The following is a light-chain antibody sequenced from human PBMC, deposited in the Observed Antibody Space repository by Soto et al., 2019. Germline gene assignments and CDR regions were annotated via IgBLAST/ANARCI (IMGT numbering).Light chain of an antibody. CDR3: QHYGSSPWT. CDR1: QTVSGSY. V-gene: IGKV3-20*01. CDR2: DAS. J-gene: IGKJ1*01. Sequence: EIVLTQSAGTLSLSPGERATLSCRASQTVSGSYLALFQQKPGQAPRLLIYDASTRAAGVPDRFSGSGSGTDFSLTIIRLEPEDFAVYYCQHYGSSPWTFGQGTKVEIK.